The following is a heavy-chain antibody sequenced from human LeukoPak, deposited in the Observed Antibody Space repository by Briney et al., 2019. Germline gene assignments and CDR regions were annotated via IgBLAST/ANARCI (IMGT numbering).Heavy chain of an antibody. Sequence: PSETLSLTCTVSGGSISSYYWSWIRQPPGKGLEWIGYIYYSGSTNYNPSLKSRVTISVDTSKNQFSLKLSSVTAADTAVYYCALSKAVAGDWYFDLWGRGTLVTVSS. CDR3: ALSKAVAGDWYFDL. CDR2: IYYSGST. J-gene: IGHJ2*01. CDR1: GGSISSYY. V-gene: IGHV4-59*08. D-gene: IGHD6-19*01.